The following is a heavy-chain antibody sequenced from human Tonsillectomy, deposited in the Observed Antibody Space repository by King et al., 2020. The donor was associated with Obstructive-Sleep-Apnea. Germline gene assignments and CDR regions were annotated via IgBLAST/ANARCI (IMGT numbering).Heavy chain of an antibody. D-gene: IGHD2-21*01. J-gene: IGHJ4*02. V-gene: IGHV3-21*01. CDR3: ARVNLADGAFFDY. CDR2: ITGSSYI. Sequence: VQLVESGGGLVKPGGSLRLSCAASGFNFSTYTMNWVRQAPGKELEWVSSITGSSYIYYADSMKGRFTISRDNAKNSLYLKMHTLRAEETAVYYCARVNLADGAFFDYWGQGTLVTVSS. CDR1: GFNFSTYT.